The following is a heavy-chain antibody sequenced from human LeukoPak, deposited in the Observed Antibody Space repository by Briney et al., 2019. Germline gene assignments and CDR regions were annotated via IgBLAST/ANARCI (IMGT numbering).Heavy chain of an antibody. J-gene: IGHJ4*02. CDR1: GFTVSSNY. CDR2: ISGNDAST. V-gene: IGHV3-23*01. CDR3: AKGLYFGELLGPCDF. Sequence: GGSLRLSCAASGFTVSSNYMSWVRQAPGKGLEWVSVISGNDASTYYADSVKGRFTISRDNSNNTLYLQMNSLRAEDTAVYYCAKGLYFGELLGPCDFWGQGTLVTVSS. D-gene: IGHD3-10*01.